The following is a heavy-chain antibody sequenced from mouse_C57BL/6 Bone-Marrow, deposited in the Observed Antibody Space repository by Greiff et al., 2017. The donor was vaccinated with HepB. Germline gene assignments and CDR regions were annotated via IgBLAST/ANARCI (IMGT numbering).Heavy chain of an antibody. Sequence: VQLQQPGAELVKPGASVKLSCKASGYTFTSYWMQWVKQRPGQGLEWIGEIDPSDSYTNYNQKFKGKATLTVDTSSSTAYMQLSSLTSEDSAVYYCARTTDWAPFAYWGQGTLVTVSA. V-gene: IGHV1-50*01. CDR2: IDPSDSYT. CDR1: GYTFTSYW. J-gene: IGHJ3*01. CDR3: ARTTDWAPFAY. D-gene: IGHD4-1*01.